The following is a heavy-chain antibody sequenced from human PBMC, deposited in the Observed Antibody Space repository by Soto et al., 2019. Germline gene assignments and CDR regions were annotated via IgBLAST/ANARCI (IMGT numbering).Heavy chain of an antibody. D-gene: IGHD3-9*01. Sequence: PSETLSLTCTVSGDSLTSSRHYWGWIRQHQGKGLEWVGSVEYTGTTYYNPSLKSRVTISVDTSKNQFSLKLSSVTAADTAVYYCASVSYFNAFDYWGQGTLVTVSS. J-gene: IGHJ4*02. CDR2: VEYTGTT. V-gene: IGHV4-39*07. CDR3: ASVSYFNAFDY. CDR1: GDSLTSSRHY.